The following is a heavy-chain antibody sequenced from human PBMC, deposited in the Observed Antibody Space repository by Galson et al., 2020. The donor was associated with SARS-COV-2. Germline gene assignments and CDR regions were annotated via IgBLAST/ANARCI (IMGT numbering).Heavy chain of an antibody. J-gene: IGHJ5*02. CDR1: GGSISGSRFY. CDR2: ISYGGAT. D-gene: IGHD3-3*01. Sequence: SETLSLTCGVSGGSISGSRFYWGWIRQPPQKGLEWIGSISYGGATYHNPSLRSRITISVDTSKNQFSLRLSSVTAADTAVYYCARDRGKENEFWSGYSYNWFDPWGQGTLVTVSS. V-gene: IGHV4-39*07. CDR3: ARDRGKENEFWSGYSYNWFDP.